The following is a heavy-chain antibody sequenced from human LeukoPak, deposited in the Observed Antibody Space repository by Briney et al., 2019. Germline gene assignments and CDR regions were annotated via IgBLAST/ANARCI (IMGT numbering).Heavy chain of an antibody. CDR3: AREPAFYQDSSAYKGY. D-gene: IGHD3-22*01. CDR2: ICTSGST. Sequence: SETLSLTCSVSGGSISSGRYYWRWIRQPAGKGLEWIGHICTSGSTNYNPSLMSRVTISMAASKNQLSLRLTYVTAADTAVYYCAREPAFYQDSSAYKGYWGQGTLVTVSS. CDR1: GGSISSGRYY. J-gene: IGHJ4*02. V-gene: IGHV4-61*09.